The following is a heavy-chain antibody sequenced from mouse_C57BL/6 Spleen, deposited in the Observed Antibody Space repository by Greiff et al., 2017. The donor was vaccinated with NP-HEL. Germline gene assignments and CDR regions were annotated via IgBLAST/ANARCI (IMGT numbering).Heavy chain of an antibody. D-gene: IGHD1-1*01. J-gene: IGHJ2*01. CDR2: IYPGDGDT. CDR1: GYAFSSSW. V-gene: IGHV1-82*01. Sequence: VQRVESGPELVKPGASVKISCKASGYAFSSSWMNWVKQRPGKGLEWIGRIYPGDGDTNYNGKFKGKATLTADKSSSTAYMQLSSLTSEDSAVYFCARDAITSYWGQGTTLTVSS. CDR3: ARDAITSY.